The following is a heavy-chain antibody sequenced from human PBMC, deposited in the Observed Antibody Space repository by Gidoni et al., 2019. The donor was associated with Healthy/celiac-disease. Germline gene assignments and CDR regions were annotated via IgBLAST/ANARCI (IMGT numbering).Heavy chain of an antibody. J-gene: IGHJ6*02. CDR3: ARDSTEYQLLDCYYYGMDV. Sequence: QVQLVESGGGVVQPGRSLRLSCAASRFTFSSYAMHWVRQAPGKGLEWVAVISYDGSNKYYADAVKGRFTISRDNSKNTLYLQMNSLRAEDTAGYYCARDSTEYQLLDCYYYGMDVWGQGTTVTVSS. CDR2: ISYDGSNK. V-gene: IGHV3-30-3*01. D-gene: IGHD2-2*01. CDR1: RFTFSSYA.